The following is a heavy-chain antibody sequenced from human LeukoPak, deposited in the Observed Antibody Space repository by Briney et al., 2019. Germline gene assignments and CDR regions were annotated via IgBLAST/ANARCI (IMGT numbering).Heavy chain of an antibody. J-gene: IGHJ4*02. D-gene: IGHD3-22*01. V-gene: IGHV1-46*01. Sequence: SVKVSCKASGYTFTSYYMHWVRQAPGQGLEWMGILNPSGGSTSYAQKFQGRVTMTRDTSTSTVYMELSSLRSEDTAVYYCAKDRVRYYDSSGYYSFDYWGQGTLVTVSS. CDR1: GYTFTSYY. CDR2: LNPSGGST. CDR3: AKDRVRYYDSSGYYSFDY.